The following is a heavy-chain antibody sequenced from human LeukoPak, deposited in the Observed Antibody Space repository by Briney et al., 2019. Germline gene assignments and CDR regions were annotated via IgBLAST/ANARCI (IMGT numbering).Heavy chain of an antibody. J-gene: IGHJ4*02. CDR2: ISSSRTTI. V-gene: IGHV3-48*01. Sequence: GGSLRLSCAASGFTFSTYSFNWVRQAPGKGLEWVSYISSSRTTIYYADSVKGRFTISRDNAKNSLYLQMNSLRVEDTAVYYCARDALGAAGFWGQGTLVTVSS. D-gene: IGHD6-13*01. CDR1: GFTFSTYS. CDR3: ARDALGAAGF.